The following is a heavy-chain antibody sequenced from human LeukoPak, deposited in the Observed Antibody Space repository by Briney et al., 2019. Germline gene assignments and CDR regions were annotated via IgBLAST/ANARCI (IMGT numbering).Heavy chain of an antibody. CDR3: ARAYRGDGVSSSWMNIPWFDP. Sequence: GGSLRLSCAASGFTFSSYGMHWVRQAPGKGLEWVAVIWYDGSNKYYADSVKGRSTISRDNSKNTLYLQMNSLRAEDTAVYYCARAYRGDGVSSSWMNIPWFDPWGQGTLVTVSS. D-gene: IGHD6-13*01. CDR1: GFTFSSYG. J-gene: IGHJ5*02. V-gene: IGHV3-33*01. CDR2: IWYDGSNK.